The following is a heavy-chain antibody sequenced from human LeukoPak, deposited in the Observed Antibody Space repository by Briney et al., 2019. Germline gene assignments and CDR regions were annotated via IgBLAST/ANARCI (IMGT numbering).Heavy chain of an antibody. V-gene: IGHV3-23*01. CDR3: AKDQLTITMVRGVTHAFDI. J-gene: IGHJ3*02. CDR2: ISGSGGST. Sequence: GGSLRLSCAASGFTFSSYAMSWVRQAPGKGLEWVSAISGSGGSTYYADSVKGRFTISRDNSKNTLYLQMNSLRAEDTAVYYCAKDQLTITMVRGVTHAFDIWGQGTMVTVSS. CDR1: GFTFSSYA. D-gene: IGHD3-10*01.